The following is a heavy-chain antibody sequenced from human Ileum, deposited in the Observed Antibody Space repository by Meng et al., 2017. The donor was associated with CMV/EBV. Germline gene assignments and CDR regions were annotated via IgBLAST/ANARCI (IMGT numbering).Heavy chain of an antibody. CDR2: VNNRGRT. CDR3: ASGRLQFTPSALQH. V-gene: IGHV4-34*02. Sequence: VQLQQAVAGLLKPSETLSLTCAGSGEPLNGFFCSWIRQPPGRGLEWIGEVNNRGRTNYNPSLKSRLTISIDTSKRQLSLMVTSVTAADSAIYYCASGRLQFTPSALQHWGPGTLVTVSS. D-gene: IGHD5-24*01. J-gene: IGHJ1*01. CDR1: GEPLNGFF.